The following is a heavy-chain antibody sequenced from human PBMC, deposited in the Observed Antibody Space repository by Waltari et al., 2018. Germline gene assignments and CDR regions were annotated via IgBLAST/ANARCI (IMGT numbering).Heavy chain of an antibody. CDR3: VSGDYDHAFDI. J-gene: IGHJ3*02. V-gene: IGHV4-34*01. CDR2: INHSGST. CDR1: GGSFSGYY. Sequence: QVQLQQWGAGLLKPSETLSLTCAVYGGSFSGYYWSWIRQPPGKGLEWIGEINHSGSTNYTPSLKSRVTISVDTSKNQFSLKLSSVTAADTAVYYCVSGDYDHAFDIWGQGTMVTVSS. D-gene: IGHD4-17*01.